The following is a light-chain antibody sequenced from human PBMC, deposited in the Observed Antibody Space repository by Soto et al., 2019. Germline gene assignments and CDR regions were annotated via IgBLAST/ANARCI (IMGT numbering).Light chain of an antibody. CDR2: DVT. Sequence: QSALTQPASVSESPGQSITISCTGSSSDVAAHNFVSWYQHHPDKAPKLIIYDVTNRPSGVSNRFPGSKSGTTASLTISGLQAEDEADYYCSSYITSNTVVFGGGTKLTVL. J-gene: IGLJ2*01. CDR3: SSYITSNTVV. CDR1: SSDVAAHNF. V-gene: IGLV2-14*03.